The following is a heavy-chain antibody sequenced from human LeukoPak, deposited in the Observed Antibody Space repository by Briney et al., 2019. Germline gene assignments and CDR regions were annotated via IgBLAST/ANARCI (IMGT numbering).Heavy chain of an antibody. CDR3: TRDSALLGVAFDL. D-gene: IGHD2-15*01. CDR1: GFPFNTYA. V-gene: IGHV3-64D*06. CDR2: ISSNGDNT. J-gene: IGHJ3*01. Sequence: GGSLRLSCSASGFPFNTYAIHWVRQAPGKGLEYVAGISSNGDNTDFTDSAKGRFTISRDNSKSTLFLQRNSLRAEDTAVYFCTRDSALLGVAFDLWGQGTVVTVSS.